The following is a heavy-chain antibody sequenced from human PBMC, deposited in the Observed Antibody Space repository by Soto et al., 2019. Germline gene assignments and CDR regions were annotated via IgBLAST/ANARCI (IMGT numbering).Heavy chain of an antibody. V-gene: IGHV4-34*01. CDR1: GGSFSGYY. J-gene: IGHJ4*01. D-gene: IGHD3-9*01. CDR3: ARVVSEDYVILSYYLGDYRIEL. CDR2: INHSGST. Sequence: KPSETLSLTCAVYGGSFSGYYWSWIRQPPGKGLEWIGEINHSGSTNYNPSLKSRVTISVYTSKNQFPLKLSSVTAADTAVYYCARVVSEDYVILSYYLGDYRIELWCLGIRVTVSS.